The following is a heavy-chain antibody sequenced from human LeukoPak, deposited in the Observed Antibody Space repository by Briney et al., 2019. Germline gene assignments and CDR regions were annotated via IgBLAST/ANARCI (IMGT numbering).Heavy chain of an antibody. V-gene: IGHV1-2*02. D-gene: IGHD2-2*01. CDR2: INPNSGGT. CDR1: GYTFTGYY. CDR3: AREGRIVVVPAAINYYYYGMDV. Sequence: ASVKVSCKASGYTFTGYYMHWVRQAPGQGLEWMGWINPNSGGTNYAQKFQGRVTMTRDTSISTAYMELSRPRSDDTAVYYCAREGRIVVVPAAINYYYYGMDVWGQGTTVTVSS. J-gene: IGHJ6*02.